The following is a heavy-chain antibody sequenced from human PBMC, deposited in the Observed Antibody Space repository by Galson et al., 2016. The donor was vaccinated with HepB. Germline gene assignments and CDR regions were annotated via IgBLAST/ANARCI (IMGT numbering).Heavy chain of an antibody. D-gene: IGHD3/OR15-3a*01. J-gene: IGHJ4*02. V-gene: IGHV3-30*18. Sequence: SLRLSCAASGYVFSKDNINWVRQAPGKGLEWVAVVSFDGSTKNYADSVKGRFIISRDNSKNTLYLEMNSLRPEDTAVDYCVKGAEYYDFWNNFYWGQGTLVTVPS. CDR3: VKGAEYYDFWNNFY. CDR1: GYVFSKDN. CDR2: VSFDGSTK.